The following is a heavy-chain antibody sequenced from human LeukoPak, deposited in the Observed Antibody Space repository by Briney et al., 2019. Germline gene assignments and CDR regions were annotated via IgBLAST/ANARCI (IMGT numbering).Heavy chain of an antibody. Sequence: GGSPRLSCAASGFTFSSYAMSWVRQAPGKGLEWVSAISGSGGSTYYADSVKGRFTISRDNAKNSLYLQMNSLRAEDTAVYYCAREDSSSSPADYWGQGTLVTVSS. CDR3: AREDSSSSPADY. CDR1: GFTFSSYA. V-gene: IGHV3-23*01. D-gene: IGHD6-6*01. CDR2: ISGSGGST. J-gene: IGHJ4*02.